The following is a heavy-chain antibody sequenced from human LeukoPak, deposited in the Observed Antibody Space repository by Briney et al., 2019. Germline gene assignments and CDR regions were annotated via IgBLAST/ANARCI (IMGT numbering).Heavy chain of an antibody. D-gene: IGHD3-3*01. Sequence: GGSLRLSCAASGFTFSSYSMNWVRQAPGKGLEWVSSISSSSSYIYYADSVKGRFTISRDNAKNSLYLQMNSLRAEDTAVYYCARDGTDFWSGYSANFYYYYYMDVWGKGTTVTVSS. CDR2: ISSSSSYI. V-gene: IGHV3-21*01. J-gene: IGHJ6*03. CDR1: GFTFSSYS. CDR3: ARDGTDFWSGYSANFYYYYYMDV.